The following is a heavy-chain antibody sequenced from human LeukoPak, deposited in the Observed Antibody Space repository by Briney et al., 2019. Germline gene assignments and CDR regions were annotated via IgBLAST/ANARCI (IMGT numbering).Heavy chain of an antibody. CDR2: IKQDGSDK. CDR1: GFTFSRYW. Sequence: PGGSLRLSCAASGFTFSRYWMSWVRQAPGKGLEWVANIKQDGSDKYYVDSVKGRFTISRDNAKNSLSLQMNSLRAEDTAVYYCARYVDQTYYYYYMDVWGKGTTVTVSS. J-gene: IGHJ6*03. CDR3: ARYVDQTYYYYYMDV. V-gene: IGHV3-7*01. D-gene: IGHD2-2*01.